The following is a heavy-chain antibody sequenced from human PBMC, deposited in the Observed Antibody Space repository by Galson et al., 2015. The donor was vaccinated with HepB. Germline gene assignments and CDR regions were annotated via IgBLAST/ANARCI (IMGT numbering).Heavy chain of an antibody. CDR3: AKIVGARKYSSFDL. CDR2: ISSSSSYI. CDR1: GFTFSSYS. J-gene: IGHJ2*01. Sequence: SLRLSCAASGFTFSSYSMNWVRQAPGKGLEWVSTISSSSSYIYYADSVKGRFTISRDNAKNSLYLQMNSLRAEDTAVYYCAKIVGARKYSSFDLWGPGTLVTVSS. V-gene: IGHV3-21*01. D-gene: IGHD1-26*01.